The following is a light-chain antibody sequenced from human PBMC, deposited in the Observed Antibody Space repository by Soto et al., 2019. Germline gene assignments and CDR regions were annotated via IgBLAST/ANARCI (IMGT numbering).Light chain of an antibody. CDR1: ESVSGN. J-gene: IGKJ5*01. Sequence: EIVMTQSPATLSVSPEERATLSCRASESVSGNLAWYQQKPGQAPRLLIYDTASRATAIPARFSGSGSGTEFTLTISSLQSEDFAVYYCQQYSKWPTFGQGTRLEIK. CDR2: DTA. V-gene: IGKV3-15*01. CDR3: QQYSKWPT.